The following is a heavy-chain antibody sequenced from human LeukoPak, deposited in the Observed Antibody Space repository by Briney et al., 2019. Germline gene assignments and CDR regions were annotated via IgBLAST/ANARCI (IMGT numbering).Heavy chain of an antibody. CDR3: ARGLRRYYYDSSGTGAFDI. CDR2: INHSGST. J-gene: IGHJ3*02. D-gene: IGHD3-22*01. CDR1: GGSFSGYY. V-gene: IGHV4-34*01. Sequence: SETLSLTCAVYGGSFSGYYWSWIRHPPGKGLGWIGEINHSGSTNYNPSLKSRVTISVDTSKNQFSLKLSSVTAADTAVYYCARGLRRYYYDSSGTGAFDIWGQGTMVTVSS.